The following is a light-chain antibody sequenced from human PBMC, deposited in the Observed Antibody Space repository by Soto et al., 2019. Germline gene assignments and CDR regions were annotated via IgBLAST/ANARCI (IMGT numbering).Light chain of an antibody. CDR2: DAS. V-gene: IGKV1D-13*01. Sequence: AIQLTQSPSSLSASVGDRVTITCRASQGISSALAWYQQKSGKAPKLLIYDASSLESGVPSRFSGSGSGTDFTLTISSLQPEDFVTYCCQQFNYYPLTFGGGTKVEIK. CDR3: QQFNYYPLT. J-gene: IGKJ4*02. CDR1: QGISSA.